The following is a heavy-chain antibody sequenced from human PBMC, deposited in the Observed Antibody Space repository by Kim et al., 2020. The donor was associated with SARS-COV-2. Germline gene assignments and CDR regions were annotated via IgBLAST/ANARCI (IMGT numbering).Heavy chain of an antibody. V-gene: IGHV3-11*01. J-gene: IGHJ6*02. Sequence: GGSLRLSCAASGFTFSDYYMSWIRQAPGKGLEWVSYISSSGSTIYYADSVKGRFTISRDNAKNSLYLPMNSLRAEDTAVYYCASFRGGQSQSQYYYGMDVWGQGTTVTVSS. CDR2: ISSSGSTI. D-gene: IGHD3-10*01. CDR1: GFTFSDYY. CDR3: ASFRGGQSQSQYYYGMDV.